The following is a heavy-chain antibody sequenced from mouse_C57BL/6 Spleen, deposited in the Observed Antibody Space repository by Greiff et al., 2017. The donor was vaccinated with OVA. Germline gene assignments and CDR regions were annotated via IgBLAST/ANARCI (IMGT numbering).Heavy chain of an antibody. CDR2: INPSTGGT. J-gene: IGHJ2*01. D-gene: IGHD1-1*01. CDR1: GYSFTGYY. V-gene: IGHV1-42*01. CDR3: ARGDGSRDFDY. Sequence: EVKLVESGPELVKPGASVKISCKASGYSFTGYYMNWVKQSPEKSLEWIGEINPSTGGTTYNQKFKAKATLTVDKSSSTAYMQLKSLTSEDSAVYYCARGDGSRDFDYWGQGTTLTVSS.